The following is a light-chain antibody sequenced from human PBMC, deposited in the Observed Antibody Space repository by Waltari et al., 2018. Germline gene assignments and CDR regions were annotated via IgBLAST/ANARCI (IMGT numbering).Light chain of an antibody. CDR1: GGSIASKD. Sequence: FMLTQPHSVSESPGKTITISCTGSGGSIASKDVQWYQQRPGSAPISLLFENGQRPSGVPVRFSGTTDRSSNSASLTIAGLKTEDETDYYCQSCDNNNVIFGGGTKLTVL. V-gene: IGLV6-57*02. CDR2: ENG. J-gene: IGLJ2*01. CDR3: QSCDNNNVI.